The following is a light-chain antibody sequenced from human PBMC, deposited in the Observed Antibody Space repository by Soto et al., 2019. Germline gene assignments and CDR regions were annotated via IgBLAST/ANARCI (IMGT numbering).Light chain of an antibody. Sequence: EIVLTQSPATLSLSPGERATLSCRASQSVRSYLAWYQQKPGQAPRLLIHDASSRATGIPARFSGSGSGTDFNLTISSLEPEDFAVYYCQQRTNWPSSTFGQGTRLEIK. CDR2: DAS. V-gene: IGKV3-11*01. J-gene: IGKJ5*01. CDR3: QQRTNWPSST. CDR1: QSVRSY.